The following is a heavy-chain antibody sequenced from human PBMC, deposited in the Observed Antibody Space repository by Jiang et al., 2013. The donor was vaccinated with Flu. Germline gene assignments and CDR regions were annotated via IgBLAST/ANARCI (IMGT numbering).Heavy chain of an antibody. CDR2: IYYSGST. CDR1: GGSISSGGYY. J-gene: IGHJ4*02. D-gene: IGHD2-2*01. CDR3: ARYVVVPAATYYFDY. V-gene: IGHV4-31*03. Sequence: TLSLTCTVSGGSISSGGYYWSWIRQHPGKGLEWIGYIYYSGSTYYNPSLKSRVTISVDTSKNQFSLKLSSVTAADTAVYYCARYVVVPAATYYFDYWGQGTLVTVSS.